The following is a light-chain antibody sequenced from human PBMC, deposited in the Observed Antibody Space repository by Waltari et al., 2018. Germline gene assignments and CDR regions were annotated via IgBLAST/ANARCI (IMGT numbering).Light chain of an antibody. CDR2: WAS. V-gene: IGKV4-1*01. Sequence: DIVMTQSPDSLAVSLGERATINCKSSQTVLYSANKKNYLTWYQHKPGPPPKLLISWASIRESGVPDRVTGSGSGTDFTLTISSLQAEDVAVYYCQQHYTTPWTFGQGTKVEIK. CDR1: QTVLYSANKKNY. J-gene: IGKJ1*01. CDR3: QQHYTTPWT.